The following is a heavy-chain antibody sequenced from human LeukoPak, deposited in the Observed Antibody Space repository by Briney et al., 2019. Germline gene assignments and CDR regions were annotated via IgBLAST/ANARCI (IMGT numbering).Heavy chain of an antibody. CDR3: AKDRETTASGTFDY. V-gene: IGHV3-30*18. Sequence: GGSLRLSCAASGFTFNNYGIHYVRQAPGKGLEWVAVISDDGRHKNYADSVKGRFTISRDNSNNTLYLQMYSLRFEDTGVYYCAKDRETTASGTFDYWGQGTLVTVSS. J-gene: IGHJ4*02. CDR2: ISDDGRHK. CDR1: GFTFNNYG. D-gene: IGHD6-13*01.